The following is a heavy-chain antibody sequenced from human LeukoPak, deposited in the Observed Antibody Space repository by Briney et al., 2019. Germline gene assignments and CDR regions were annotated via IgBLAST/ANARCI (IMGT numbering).Heavy chain of an antibody. Sequence: SETLSLTCAVSGGSISSYYWSWIRQPPGKGLEWIGYIYYSGSTNYNPSLKSRVTISVDTSKNQFSLKLSSVTAADTAVYYCARETSQKGAHYMDVWGKGTTVTISS. D-gene: IGHD3-16*01. CDR2: IYYSGST. CDR1: GGSISSYY. J-gene: IGHJ6*03. CDR3: ARETSQKGAHYMDV. V-gene: IGHV4-59*01.